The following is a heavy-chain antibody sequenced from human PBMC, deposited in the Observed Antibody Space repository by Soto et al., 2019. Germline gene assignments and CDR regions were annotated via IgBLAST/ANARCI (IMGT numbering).Heavy chain of an antibody. J-gene: IGHJ6*02. D-gene: IGHD6-6*01. CDR1: GYTFTSYA. Sequence: ASVKVSCKASGYTFTSYAMHWVRQAPGQRLEWMGWINAGNGNTKYSQKFQGRVTITRDTSASTAYMELSSLRSEDTAVYYCARGPPSARPLFHYYYGMDVWGQGTTVTVSS. CDR2: INAGNGNT. CDR3: ARGPPSARPLFHYYYGMDV. V-gene: IGHV1-3*01.